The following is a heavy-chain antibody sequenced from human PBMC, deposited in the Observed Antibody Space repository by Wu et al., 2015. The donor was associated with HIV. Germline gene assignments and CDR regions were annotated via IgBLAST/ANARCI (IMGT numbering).Heavy chain of an antibody. CDR2: INPNSGGT. V-gene: IGHV1-2*02. J-gene: IGHJ3*02. CDR3: ARVKLTGVEDDAFDI. CDR1: GYTFTAYY. D-gene: IGHD3-9*01. Sequence: QVQLVQSGAEVKKPGSSVKVSCKASGYTFTAYYIHWVRQAPGQGPECMGWINPNSGGTNYAQKFQGRVIMTRDTSITTAYMELSRLKSDDTAVYYCARVKLTGVEDDAFDIWGQGTMVTISS.